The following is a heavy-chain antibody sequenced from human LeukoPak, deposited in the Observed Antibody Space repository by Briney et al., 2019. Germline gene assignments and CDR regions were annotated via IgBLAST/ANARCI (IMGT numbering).Heavy chain of an antibody. Sequence: SETLSLTCAVYGGSFSGYYWSWIRQPPGKGLEWIGEINHSGRTNYNPSLKSRVTISVDTSKNQFSLKLSSVTAADTALYYCAINPGSFAYYFDNCGQGTLVTVSS. J-gene: IGHJ4*02. CDR3: AINPGSFAYYFDN. V-gene: IGHV4-34*01. CDR2: INHSGRT. D-gene: IGHD3-16*01. CDR1: GGSFSGYY.